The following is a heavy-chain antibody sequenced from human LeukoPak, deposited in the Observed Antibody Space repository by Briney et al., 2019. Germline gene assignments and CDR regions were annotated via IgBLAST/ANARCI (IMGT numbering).Heavy chain of an antibody. CDR1: GGSISSYY. D-gene: IGHD3-10*01. V-gene: IGHV4-59*01. J-gene: IGHJ3*02. Sequence: SETLSLTCTVSGGSISSYYWSWIRQPPGKGLEWIGYIYYSGSTNYNPSLKSRVTISVDTSKNQLSLKLSAVTAADTAVYYCGREGGRFGELLYAFDIWGQGTMVTVSS. CDR2: IYYSGST. CDR3: GREGGRFGELLYAFDI.